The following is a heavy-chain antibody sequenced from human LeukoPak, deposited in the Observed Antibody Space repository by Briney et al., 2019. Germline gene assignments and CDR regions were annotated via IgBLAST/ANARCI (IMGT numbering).Heavy chain of an antibody. D-gene: IGHD2-2*01. CDR1: GFTFSSYA. J-gene: IGHJ6*02. CDR3: AKDQQVGEYCSSTSCYPINYYYYGMDV. Sequence: QTGGSLGLSCAASGFTFSSYAMSWVRQAPGKGLEWVSAISGSGGSTYYADSVKGRFTISRDNSKNTLYLQMNSLGAEDTAVYYCAKDQQVGEYCSSTSCYPINYYYYGMDVWGQGTTVTVSS. CDR2: ISGSGGST. V-gene: IGHV3-23*01.